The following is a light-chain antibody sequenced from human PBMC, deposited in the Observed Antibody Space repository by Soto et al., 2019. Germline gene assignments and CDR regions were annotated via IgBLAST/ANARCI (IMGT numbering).Light chain of an antibody. CDR2: EGS. CDR1: SSDVGSYNL. CDR3: CSYAGSSTFV. V-gene: IGLV2-23*03. Sequence: QSVLTQPASVSGSPGQSITISCTGTSSDVGSYNLVSWYQQHPGKAPKLMIYEGSKRPSGVSNRFSGSKSGNTASLTISGLQAEDEADYYCCSYAGSSTFVFGGGTTLTVL. J-gene: IGLJ2*01.